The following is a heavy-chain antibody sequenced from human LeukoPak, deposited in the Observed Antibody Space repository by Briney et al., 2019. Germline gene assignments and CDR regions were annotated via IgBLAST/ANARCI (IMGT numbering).Heavy chain of an antibody. CDR3: AKAMSQNQAGDTFDI. CDR1: GFTFSSYA. Sequence: QSGGSLRLSCAASGFTFSSYAMSWVRQAPGKGLEWVSAISGSGASRNYADSVKGRFTISRDNSKNTLYLQMNSLRAEDTAVYYCAKAMSQNQAGDTFDIWGQGTMVPVSS. J-gene: IGHJ3*02. V-gene: IGHV3-23*01. CDR2: ISGSGASR. D-gene: IGHD1-14*01.